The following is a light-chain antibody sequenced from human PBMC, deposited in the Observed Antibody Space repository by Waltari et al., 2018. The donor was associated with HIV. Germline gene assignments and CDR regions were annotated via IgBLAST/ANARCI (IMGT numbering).Light chain of an antibody. CDR2: EVN. J-gene: IGLJ2*01. Sequence: QSALTQPASVSGSPGQSITISCTGTSRDIGVYDSVSWYQQHPGKAPKLIIYEVNNRPSGVSNRFSGSKSGNTASLSISGLQAEDEADYHCSSYTTTSFLIFGGGTKLTVL. CDR3: SSYTTTSFLI. V-gene: IGLV2-14*01. CDR1: SRDIGVYDS.